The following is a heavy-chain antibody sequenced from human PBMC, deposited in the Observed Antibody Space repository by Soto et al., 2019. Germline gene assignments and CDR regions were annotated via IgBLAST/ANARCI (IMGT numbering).Heavy chain of an antibody. J-gene: IGHJ3*02. V-gene: IGHV1-46*01. D-gene: IGHD3-3*01. CDR3: ARADLPPTTLSVYYDFWSGPIDI. CDR1: GYTFTSYY. CDR2: INPSGGST. Sequence: ASVKVSCKASGYTFTSYYMHWVRQAPGQGLEWMGIINPSGGSTSYAQKFQGRVTMTRDTSTSTVYMELSSLRSEDTAVYYCARADLPPTTLSVYYDFWSGPIDIWGQGTMVTVSS.